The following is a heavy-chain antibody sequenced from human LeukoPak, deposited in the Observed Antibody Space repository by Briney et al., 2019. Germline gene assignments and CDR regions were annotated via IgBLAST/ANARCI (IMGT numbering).Heavy chain of an antibody. CDR3: ARDSDFYDSLTFYGMDV. V-gene: IGHV3-23*01. CDR1: GFSFSNYA. CDR2: IRASSGRT. D-gene: IGHD3-3*01. Sequence: GGSLRLSCAASGFSFSNYAMRCVRQAPGKGLEWVSDIRASSGRTYYADSVKGRFTISRDNSKNTLYLQMNSLRAADTALYYCARDSDFYDSLTFYGMDVWGQGTTVIVSS. J-gene: IGHJ6*02.